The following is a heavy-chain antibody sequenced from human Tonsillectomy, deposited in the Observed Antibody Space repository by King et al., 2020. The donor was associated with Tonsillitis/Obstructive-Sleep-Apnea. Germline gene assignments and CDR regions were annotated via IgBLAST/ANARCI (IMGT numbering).Heavy chain of an antibody. CDR2: IYPGDSDT. J-gene: IGHJ4*02. D-gene: IGHD3-10*01. CDR1: GYNFTSYW. Sequence: QLVQSGAEVKKPGESLKISCKGSGYNFTSYWIGWVRQMPGKGLEWMGIIYPGDSDTRYSPSFQGQVTIPADKSIRTAYLQWSSLKASDTAMYYCASRGLWFGELFYNWGQGTLVTVPS. CDR3: ASRGLWFGELFYN. V-gene: IGHV5-51*01.